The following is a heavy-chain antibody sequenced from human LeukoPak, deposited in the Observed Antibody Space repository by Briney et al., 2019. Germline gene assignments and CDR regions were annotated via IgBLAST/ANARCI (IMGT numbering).Heavy chain of an antibody. V-gene: IGHV3-74*03. D-gene: IGHD6-25*01. CDR3: ARGGSGRSFDY. Sequence: GGSLRLSCAASGLTFSPYWMHWVRQAPGKGLVWVSHVNGDGTSTTYADSVKGRFTISRDNAKSTLYLQMNSLRAEDTAVYYCARGGSGRSFDYWGQGALVTVSS. CDR1: GLTFSPYW. J-gene: IGHJ4*02. CDR2: VNGDGTST.